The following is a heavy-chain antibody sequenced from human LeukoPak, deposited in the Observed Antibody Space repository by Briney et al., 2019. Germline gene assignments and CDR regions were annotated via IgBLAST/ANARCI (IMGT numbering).Heavy chain of an antibody. D-gene: IGHD5-12*01. CDR3: ARAKRSGYGLPVLDY. CDR1: GGSFSGYY. CDR2: ISHSGST. Sequence: SGTLSLTCAVYGGSFSGYYWSWIRQPPGKGLEWIGEISHSGSTNYNPSLKSRVTISVDTSKNQFSLKLSSVTAADTAVYYCARAKRSGYGLPVLDYWGQGTLVTVSS. V-gene: IGHV4-34*01. J-gene: IGHJ4*02.